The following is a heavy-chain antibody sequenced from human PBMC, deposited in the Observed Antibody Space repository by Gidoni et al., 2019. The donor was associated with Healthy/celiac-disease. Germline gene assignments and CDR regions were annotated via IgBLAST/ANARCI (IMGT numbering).Heavy chain of an antibody. D-gene: IGHD2-15*01. CDR1: GFPFSRYG. CDR2: IWYEGSNK. J-gene: IGHJ4*02. V-gene: IGHV3-33*01. Sequence: QVQLVASVGGVVQPGRSLRLSCAASGFPFSRYGMHWVRQAPGKGREWVAVIWYEGSNKYYADSVKGRFTSSRDNSKNTLYLQMNSLRAEDTAVYYCARDKDPGGGGSGHYYWGQGTLVTVSS. CDR3: ARDKDPGGGGSGHYY.